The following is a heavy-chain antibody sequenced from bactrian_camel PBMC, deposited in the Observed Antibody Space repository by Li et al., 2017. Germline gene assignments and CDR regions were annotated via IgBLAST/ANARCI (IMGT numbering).Heavy chain of an antibody. D-gene: IGHD2*01. CDR2: GYTADGST. V-gene: IGHV3S54*01. CDR1: GYLYSSYY. CDR3: AAAAGLFGGSCVDVRSVDY. J-gene: IGHJ4*01. Sequence: VQLVESGGGSVQAGGSLTLSCAASGYLYSSYYMGWFRQTPGKEREEVARGYTADGSTTYVGSVKGRFTISLDIAKNLLYLQMSSLNTEDTAMYYCAAAAGLFGGSCVDVRSVDYWGQGTQVTVS.